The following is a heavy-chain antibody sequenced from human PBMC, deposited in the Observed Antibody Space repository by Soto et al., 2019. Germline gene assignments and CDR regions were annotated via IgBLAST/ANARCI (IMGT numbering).Heavy chain of an antibody. J-gene: IGHJ5*02. D-gene: IGHD3-10*01. CDR3: ARGNKGPGHYGPGSQGWYGP. CDR2: IIPVTDTP. CDR1: GGTFSSHA. Sequence: QVQLVQSGPEVKKPGSSVKVSYKVSGGTFSSHAINWLRQAPGQGLEWMGVIIPVTDTPNNAEKFQGRVTITADKSTTTVYMELSSLTFDDTAVYFCARGNKGPGHYGPGSQGWYGPWGQGTLVTVSS. V-gene: IGHV1-69*06.